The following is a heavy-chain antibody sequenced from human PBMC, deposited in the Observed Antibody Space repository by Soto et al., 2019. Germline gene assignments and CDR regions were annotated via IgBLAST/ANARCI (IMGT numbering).Heavy chain of an antibody. J-gene: IGHJ4*02. V-gene: IGHV1-3*01. CDR3: ARDVYYDFWGGFDY. CDR2: INAGNGNT. CDR1: GYTFTSYA. D-gene: IGHD3-3*01. Sequence: ASVKVYCKASGYTFTSYAMHWVRQAPGQRLEWMGWINAGNGNTKYSQKFQGRVTITRDTSASTAYMELSSLRSEDTAVYYCARDVYYDFWGGFDYWGQGTLVTVSS.